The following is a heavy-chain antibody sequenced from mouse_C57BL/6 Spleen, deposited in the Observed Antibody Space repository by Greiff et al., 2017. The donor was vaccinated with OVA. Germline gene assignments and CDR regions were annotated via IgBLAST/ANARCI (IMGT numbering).Heavy chain of an antibody. Sequence: EVQGVESGGGLVKPGGSLKLSCAASGFTFSDYGMHWVRQAPEKGLEWVAYISSGSSTIYYADTVKGRFTISRDNAKNTLFLQMTSLRSEDTAMYYCAIYYGNFAMDYWGQGTSVTVSS. CDR3: AIYYGNFAMDY. D-gene: IGHD2-1*01. CDR1: GFTFSDYG. CDR2: ISSGSSTI. V-gene: IGHV5-17*01. J-gene: IGHJ4*01.